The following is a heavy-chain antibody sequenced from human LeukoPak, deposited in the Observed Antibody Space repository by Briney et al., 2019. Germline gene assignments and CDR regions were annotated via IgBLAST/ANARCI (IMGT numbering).Heavy chain of an antibody. D-gene: IGHD3-10*01. CDR3: AKSRGSGTYYKGNDY. CDR1: GFTFSNYA. CDR2: ISTSGDNT. J-gene: IGHJ4*02. Sequence: GGSLRLSCAASGFTFSNYAMSWVRQPPGKGLEWVSAISTSGDNTYYAESVKGLFTISRDNSKSTLYLQMNSLEAEDTAVYYCAKSRGSGTYYKGNDYWGQGTLVTVSS. V-gene: IGHV3-23*01.